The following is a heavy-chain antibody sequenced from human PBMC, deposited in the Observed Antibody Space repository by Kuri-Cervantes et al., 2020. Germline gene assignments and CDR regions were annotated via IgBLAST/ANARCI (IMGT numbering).Heavy chain of an antibody. V-gene: IGHV3-21*01. CDR3: AREMGQWLVHYYYYGMDV. D-gene: IGHD6-19*01. CDR1: GFTFSSYS. Sequence: GESLKISCAASGFTFSSYSMNWVRQAPGKGLEWVSFISGSSTYIYYADSVKGRFTISRDNAKNSLYLQMNSLKAEDTAVYYCAREMGQWLVHYYYYGMDVWGQGTTVPSP. CDR2: ISGSSTYI. J-gene: IGHJ6*02.